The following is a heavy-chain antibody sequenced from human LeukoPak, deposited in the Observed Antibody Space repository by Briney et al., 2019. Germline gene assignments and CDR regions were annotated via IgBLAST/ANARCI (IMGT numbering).Heavy chain of an antibody. J-gene: IGHJ6*03. CDR2: IYTSGST. CDR3: ARLTKNDSGSFRFGKKKRGYMDV. Sequence: SETLSLTCTVSGGSISSGSYYWSWIRQPAGKGLEWIGRIYTSGSTNYNPSLKSRVTISVDTSKNQFSLKLSSVTAADTAVYYCARLTKNDSGSFRFGKKKRGYMDVWGKGTTVTISS. V-gene: IGHV4-61*02. D-gene: IGHD3-10*01. CDR1: GGSISSGSYY.